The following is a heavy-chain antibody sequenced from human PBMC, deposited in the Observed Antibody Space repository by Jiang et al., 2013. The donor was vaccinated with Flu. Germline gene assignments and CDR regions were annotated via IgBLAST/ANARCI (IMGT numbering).Heavy chain of an antibody. Sequence: SGAEVKKPGASVKVSCKASGYTFTSYDINWVRQATGQGLEWMGWMNPNSGNTGYAQKFQGRVTMTRNTSISTAYMELSSLRSEDTAVYYCAGPQLPSNGMDVWGQGTTVTVSS. CDR3: AGPQLPSNGMDV. V-gene: IGHV1-8*01. D-gene: IGHD2-2*01. CDR1: GYTFTSYD. CDR2: MNPNSGNT. J-gene: IGHJ6*02.